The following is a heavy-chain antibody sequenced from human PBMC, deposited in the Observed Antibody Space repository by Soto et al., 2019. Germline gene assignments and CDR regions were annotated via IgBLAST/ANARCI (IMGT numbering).Heavy chain of an antibody. V-gene: IGHV3-11*01. D-gene: IGHD3-22*01. J-gene: IGHJ4*02. Sequence: GGSLRLPCAASGFTFSDYYMSWIRQAPGKGLEWVSYISSSGSTIYYADSVKGRFTISRDNAKNSLYLQMNSLRAEDTAVYYCARDRDSSGYSAFAYWGQGTLVTVSS. CDR3: ARDRDSSGYSAFAY. CDR2: ISSSGSTI. CDR1: GFTFSDYY.